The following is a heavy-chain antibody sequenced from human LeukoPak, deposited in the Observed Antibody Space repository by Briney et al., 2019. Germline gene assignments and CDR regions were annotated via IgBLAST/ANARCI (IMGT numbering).Heavy chain of an antibody. CDR1: GYTFTGYH. V-gene: IGHV1-2*02. CDR3: ARYCGGDCYTY. D-gene: IGHD2-21*01. Sequence: GASVKVSCKASGYTFTGYHMHWVRQAPGQGLEWMGWISPNSGGTNYAQKFQGRVTMTRDTSISTAYMELSSLRSDDTAVYYCARYCGGDCYTYWGQGTLVTVSS. J-gene: IGHJ4*02. CDR2: ISPNSGGT.